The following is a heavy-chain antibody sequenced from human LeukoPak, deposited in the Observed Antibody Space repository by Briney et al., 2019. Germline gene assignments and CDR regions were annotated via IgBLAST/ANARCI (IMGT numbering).Heavy chain of an antibody. J-gene: IGHJ4*02. CDR3: ARVNVAWFGESGSY. CDR2: INPNSGGT. CDR1: GYTFTGYY. V-gene: IGHV1-2*02. D-gene: IGHD3-10*01. Sequence: ASVKVSCKASGYTFTGYYMHWVRQAPGQGLERMGWINPNSGGTNYAQKFQGRVTMTRDTSISTAYMELSRLRSDDTAVYYCARVNVAWFGESGSYWGQGTLVTVSS.